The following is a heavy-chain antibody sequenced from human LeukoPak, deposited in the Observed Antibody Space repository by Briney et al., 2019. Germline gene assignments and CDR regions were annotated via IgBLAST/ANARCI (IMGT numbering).Heavy chain of an antibody. Sequence: ASVKVSCKVSGYTLTELSMHWVRQAPGQGLEWMGGFDPEDGETIYAQKFQGRVTMTEETSTDTAYMELSSLRSEDTAAYYCATVLVRITGTTSVQDYWGQGTLVTVSS. J-gene: IGHJ4*02. CDR3: ATVLVRITGTTSVQDY. CDR2: FDPEDGET. CDR1: GYTLTELS. V-gene: IGHV1-24*01. D-gene: IGHD1-7*01.